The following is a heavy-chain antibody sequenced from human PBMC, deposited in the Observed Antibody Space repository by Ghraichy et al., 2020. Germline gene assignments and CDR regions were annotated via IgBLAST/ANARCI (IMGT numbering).Heavy chain of an antibody. Sequence: GGSLRLSCAASGFTFSSYAMSWVRQAPGKGLEWVSAISGSGGSTYYADSVKGRFTISRDNSKNTLYLQMNSLRAEDTAVYYCAKDLRPEYNIGTVVPADRRFDYWGQGTLVTVSS. D-gene: IGHD2-2*01. CDR2: ISGSGGST. CDR1: GFTFSSYA. J-gene: IGHJ4*02. CDR3: AKDLRPEYNIGTVVPADRRFDY. V-gene: IGHV3-23*01.